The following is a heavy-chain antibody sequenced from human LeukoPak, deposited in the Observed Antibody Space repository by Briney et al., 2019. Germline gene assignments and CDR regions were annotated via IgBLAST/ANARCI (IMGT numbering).Heavy chain of an antibody. J-gene: IGHJ5*02. D-gene: IGHD3-22*01. V-gene: IGHV1-2*02. CDR2: INPNSGGT. CDR3: AREDYYDSSGYYYPWSWFDP. CDR1: GYTFTGYY. Sequence: ASVKVSCKASGYTFTGYYMHWVRQAPGQGLEWMGWINPNSGGTNYAQKFQGRVTMTRDTSISTAYMELSRLRSDDTAVYYCAREDYYDSSGYYYPWSWFDPWGQGTLVAVSS.